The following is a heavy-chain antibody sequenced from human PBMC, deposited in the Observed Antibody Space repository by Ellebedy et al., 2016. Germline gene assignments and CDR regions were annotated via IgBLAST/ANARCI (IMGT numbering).Heavy chain of an antibody. J-gene: IGHJ2*01. CDR2: ITGSGDTT. V-gene: IGHV3-23*01. CDR1: GFTFSSSA. Sequence: GGSLRLSCAASGFTFSSSAMSWVRQAPGKGLEWVSTITGSGDTTFYADSVTGRFSISRDNSNNTMYLQMHRLRAGDTAAYYCAKTRDYHDFVVSPTARYWYFDVWGRGALVTVSS. D-gene: IGHD3-22*01. CDR3: AKTRDYHDFVVSPTARYWYFDV.